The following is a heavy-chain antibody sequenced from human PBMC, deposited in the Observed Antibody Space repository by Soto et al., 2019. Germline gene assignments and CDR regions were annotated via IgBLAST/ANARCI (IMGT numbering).Heavy chain of an antibody. D-gene: IGHD2-2*01. CDR2: IWYDGSNK. CDR1: GFTFSSYG. CDR3: AREPPYPSYCSSPSCYGEYFDY. Sequence: QVQLVESGGGVVQPGRSLRLSCAASGFTFSSYGMHWVRQAPGKGLEWVAVIWYDGSNKYYADSVKGRFTISRDNSKNTLYLQMHSLRGEDTAVYYCAREPPYPSYCSSPSCYGEYFDYWGQGTLVTVSS. V-gene: IGHV3-33*01. J-gene: IGHJ4*02.